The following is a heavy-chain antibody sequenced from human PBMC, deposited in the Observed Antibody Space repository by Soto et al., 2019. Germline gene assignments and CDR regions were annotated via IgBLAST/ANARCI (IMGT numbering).Heavy chain of an antibody. CDR3: TTLITMVRGAFLYYYYYMDV. D-gene: IGHD3-10*01. Sequence: PGGSLRLSCAASGFTFSNAWMSWVRQAPGKGLKWVNRIKRKTDGVTTDYAAPLKGRFTISRDDSKNTLFLQMNSLKTEDTAVYYCTTLITMVRGAFLYYYYYMDVWGKGTTVTVSS. CDR2: IKRKTDGVTT. J-gene: IGHJ6*03. CDR1: GFTFSNAW. V-gene: IGHV3-15*01.